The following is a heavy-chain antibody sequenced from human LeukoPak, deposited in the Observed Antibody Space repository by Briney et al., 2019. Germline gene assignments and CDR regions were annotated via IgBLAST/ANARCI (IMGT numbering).Heavy chain of an antibody. CDR3: VDYLQRFNYGPSPLDY. V-gene: IGHV3-30*02. CDR2: IRYDGSNE. D-gene: IGHD5-18*01. J-gene: IGHJ4*02. Sequence: GGSLRLSCAASGFTFSVIGMHGGGQAPGKGLGWRSFIRYDGSNEDYADSVKGRFTISRDNSKNTLYLQRNSLRAEDTAVYYCVDYLQRFNYGPSPLDYWGQGILVTVSS. CDR1: GFTFSVIG.